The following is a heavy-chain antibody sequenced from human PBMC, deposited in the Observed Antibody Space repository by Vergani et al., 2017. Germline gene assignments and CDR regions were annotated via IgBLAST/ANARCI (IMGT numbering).Heavy chain of an antibody. D-gene: IGHD4-17*01. J-gene: IGHJ4*02. V-gene: IGHV3-23*01. CDR3: AKDRRRLSSFFDY. CDR1: GFTFSSYA. Sequence: EVQLLESGGGLVQPGGSLRLSCAASGFTFSSYAMSWVRQAPGKGLEWVSAISGSGGSTYYADSVKGRLTISRDNSKNTLHLQMNSLRAEDTAVYYCAKDRRRLSSFFDYWGQGTLVTVSS. CDR2: ISGSGGST.